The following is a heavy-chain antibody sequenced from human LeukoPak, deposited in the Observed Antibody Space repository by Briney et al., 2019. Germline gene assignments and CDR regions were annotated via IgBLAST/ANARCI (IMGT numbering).Heavy chain of an antibody. Sequence: PGGSLRLSCAASGFTFSTYGMHWFRLAPGKGLEWVALIRREGSDKYADSVKGRFAISRDNSRSMLYLQMNGLRPEDTAVYYCATAGTQQWLLFVGVYWGQGTLVTVSS. CDR1: GFTFSTYG. CDR3: ATAGTQQWLLFVGVY. CDR2: IRREGSDK. V-gene: IGHV3-30*02. J-gene: IGHJ4*02. D-gene: IGHD6-19*01.